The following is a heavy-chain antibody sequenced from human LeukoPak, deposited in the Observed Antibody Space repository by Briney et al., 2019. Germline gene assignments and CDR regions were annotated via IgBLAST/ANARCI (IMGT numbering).Heavy chain of an antibody. V-gene: IGHV4-61*02. Sequence: PSETLSLTCTVSGGSISSGSYYWSWIRQPAGKGLEWIGRIYTSGSTNYNPSLKSRVTISVDTSKNQFSLKLSSVTAADTAVYYCARGRYGSPPYCSGGSCRSTRVSFDIWGQGTMVTVSS. J-gene: IGHJ3*02. CDR1: GGSISSGSYY. D-gene: IGHD2-15*01. CDR2: IYTSGST. CDR3: ARGRYGSPPYCSGGSCRSTRVSFDI.